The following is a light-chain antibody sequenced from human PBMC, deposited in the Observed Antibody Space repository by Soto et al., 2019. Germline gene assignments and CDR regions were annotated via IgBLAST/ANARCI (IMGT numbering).Light chain of an antibody. CDR1: SSNIGTTYD. V-gene: IGLV2-14*01. J-gene: IGLJ1*01. CDR3: SSYTSSSTQV. CDR2: EVS. Sequence: QAVVTQPPSVSGTLGQSVTISCTGSSSNIGTTYDVSWYQQHPGKAPKLMIYEVSNRPSGVSNRFSGSKSGNTASLTISGLQAEDEADYYCSSYTSSSTQVFGTGTKVTVL.